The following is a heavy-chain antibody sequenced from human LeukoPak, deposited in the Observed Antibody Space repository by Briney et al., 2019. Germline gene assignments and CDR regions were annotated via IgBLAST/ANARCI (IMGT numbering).Heavy chain of an antibody. V-gene: IGHV3-30*03. D-gene: IGHD2-2*01. CDR1: GFTFSSYW. CDR2: ISEDGNNK. J-gene: IGHJ4*02. CDR3: ATCLSSTSCILDY. Sequence: GGSLRLSCAASGFTFSSYWMSWVRQAPGKGLEWVAVISEDGNNKYYADSVKGRFTISRDNSKNTLYLQMNSLRAEDTAVYYCATCLSSTSCILDYWGQGTLVTVSS.